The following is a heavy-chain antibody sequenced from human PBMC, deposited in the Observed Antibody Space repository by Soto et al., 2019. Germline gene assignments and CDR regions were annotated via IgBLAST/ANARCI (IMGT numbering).Heavy chain of an antibody. J-gene: IGHJ6*02. D-gene: IGHD6-19*01. Sequence: QLKESGPGQVSPSETLSLTCSVSGASIDDRGHHWSWLRRSPGRELEWLGSVYHDGTNYYNPSLKTQVSVSVDTAKNQFSLKLASVTAADTAVYFCARDKGISVVGFFRKDPYFGLDVWGPGNTVTVSS. V-gene: IGHV4-39*02. CDR1: GASIDDRGHH. CDR3: ARDKGISVVGFFRKDPYFGLDV. CDR2: VYHDGTN.